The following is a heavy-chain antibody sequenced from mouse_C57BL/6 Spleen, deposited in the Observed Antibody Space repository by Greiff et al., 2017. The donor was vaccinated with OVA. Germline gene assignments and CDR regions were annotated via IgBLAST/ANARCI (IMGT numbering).Heavy chain of an antibody. CDR1: GYAFSSSW. Sequence: VQLQQSGPELVKPGASVKISCKASGYAFSSSWMNWVKQRPGKGLEWIGRIYPGDGDTNYNGKFKGKATLTADKSSSTAYTQLSSLTSEDSAVYFCASLWRNAMDYWGQGTSVTVSS. J-gene: IGHJ4*01. V-gene: IGHV1-82*01. CDR3: ASLWRNAMDY. D-gene: IGHD1-1*02. CDR2: IYPGDGDT.